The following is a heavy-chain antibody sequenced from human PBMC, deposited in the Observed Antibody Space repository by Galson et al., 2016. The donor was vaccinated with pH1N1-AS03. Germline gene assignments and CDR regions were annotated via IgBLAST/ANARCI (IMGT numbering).Heavy chain of an antibody. CDR2: ISSSRRTI. J-gene: IGHJ6*02. CDR1: GFTFSSYS. V-gene: IGHV3-48*01. Sequence: SLRLSCAASGFTFSSYSMSWVRQAPGKGLEWVSYISSSRRTIYYADSVKGRFTISTDNAKNSLYLQMSSLRAEDTAVYYCARDALGGEYGMDVWGQGTTVTVSS. D-gene: IGHD3-16*01. CDR3: ARDALGGEYGMDV.